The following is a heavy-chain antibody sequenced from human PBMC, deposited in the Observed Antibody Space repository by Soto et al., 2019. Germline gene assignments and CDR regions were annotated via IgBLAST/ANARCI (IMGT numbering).Heavy chain of an antibody. D-gene: IGHD2-15*01. CDR1: GFIFSNYA. V-gene: IGHV3-23*01. CDR3: WWRAASAVVFYYNL. J-gene: IGHJ2*01. Sequence: EEQLLESGGGVVQRGGSLRLSCAASGFIFSNYAMNWVRQAPGKGLEWVSPISGSGGSTYYADSVKGRLNMSRDNDKDTLFLPMNTLSAEDTAMYYWWWRAASAVVFYYNLWGRGTLVT. CDR2: ISGSGGST.